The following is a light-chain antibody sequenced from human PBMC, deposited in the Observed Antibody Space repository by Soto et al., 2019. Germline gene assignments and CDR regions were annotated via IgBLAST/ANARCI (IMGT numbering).Light chain of an antibody. Sequence: QSALTPPASVSGSPGQSITISCTGTSSDVGGYNYVYWYQQHPGKAPKLMIYDVSNRPSGVSNRFSGSKSGNTASLTISGLQAEDEADYYFSSYTSSSTVVFGGGTKLTVL. CDR3: SSYTSSSTVV. CDR1: SSDVGGYNY. V-gene: IGLV2-14*01. J-gene: IGLJ2*01. CDR2: DVS.